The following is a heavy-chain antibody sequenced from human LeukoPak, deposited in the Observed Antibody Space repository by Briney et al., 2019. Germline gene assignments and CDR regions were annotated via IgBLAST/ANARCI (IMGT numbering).Heavy chain of an antibody. CDR3: AKQGSSGGSCYFCNWFDP. J-gene: IGHJ5*02. CDR1: GFTFSSHG. V-gene: IGHV3-30*02. CDR2: IRYDGSNK. D-gene: IGHD2-15*01. Sequence: GSLRLSCAASGFTFSSHGMHWVRQAPGKGLEWVAFIRYDGSNKLYADSVKGRFTISRDNSKNTLSLQMNSLRAEDTAVYYCAKQGSSGGSCYFCNWFDPWGQGTLVTVSS.